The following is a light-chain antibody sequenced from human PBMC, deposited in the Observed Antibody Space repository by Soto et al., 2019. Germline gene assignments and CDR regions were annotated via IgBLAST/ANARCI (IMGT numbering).Light chain of an antibody. CDR1: SSNIGAGYG. J-gene: IGLJ2*01. V-gene: IGLV1-40*01. CDR3: QAYDSSLRGV. Sequence: QPVLTQPPSVSGAPGQRVTISCTGRSSNIGAGYGVHWYRQLPGTAPKVLIYDNTNRPSGVPDLFSGSRSGTSASLAITGLQADDEADYYCQAYDSSLRGVFGGGTKLTVL. CDR2: DNT.